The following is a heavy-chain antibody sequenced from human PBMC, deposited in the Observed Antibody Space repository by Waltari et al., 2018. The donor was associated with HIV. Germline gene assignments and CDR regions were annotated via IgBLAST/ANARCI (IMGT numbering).Heavy chain of an antibody. V-gene: IGHV3-23*01. J-gene: IGHJ3*02. CDR3: ARILISGAFDI. CDR2: IAASYGNT. D-gene: IGHD3-9*01. CDR1: VFIFSDHA. Sequence: EALLLESGGDFVQPGGSLRLSCVASVFIFSDHAMIWVRQAPGKGVEWVSAIAASYGNTYYADSVRGRFTISKDNSANSLYLQMNSLRAEDTALYYCARILISGAFDIWGQGTMVAVSS.